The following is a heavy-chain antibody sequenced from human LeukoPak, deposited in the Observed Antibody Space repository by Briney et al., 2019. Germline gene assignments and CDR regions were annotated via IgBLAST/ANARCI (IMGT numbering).Heavy chain of an antibody. V-gene: IGHV1-69*13. CDR3: ARLPLRSIAVGYYGMDV. D-gene: IGHD6-6*01. Sequence: GASVKVSCKASGGTSSSYAISWVRQAAGQGLEWMGGIIPIFGTANYAQKFQGRVTITADESTSTAYMELSSLRSEDTAVYYCARLPLRSIAVGYYGMDVWGQGTTVTVSS. CDR1: GGTSSSYA. CDR2: IIPIFGTA. J-gene: IGHJ6*02.